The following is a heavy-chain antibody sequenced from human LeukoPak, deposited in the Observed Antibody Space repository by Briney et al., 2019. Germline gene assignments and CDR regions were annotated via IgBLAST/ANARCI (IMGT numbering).Heavy chain of an antibody. CDR3: ARDRYCSSTSCPRYAFDI. J-gene: IGHJ3*02. Sequence: ASVKVSCKASGGTFSSYAISWVRQAPGHGLEWMGWISAYNGNTNYAQKLQGRVTMTTDTSTSTAYMELRSLRSDDTAVYYCARDRYCSSTSCPRYAFDIWGQGTMVTVSS. V-gene: IGHV1-18*01. CDR1: GGTFSSYA. D-gene: IGHD2-2*01. CDR2: ISAYNGNT.